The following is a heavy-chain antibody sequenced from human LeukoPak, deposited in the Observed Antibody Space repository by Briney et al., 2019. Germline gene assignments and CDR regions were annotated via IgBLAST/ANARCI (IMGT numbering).Heavy chain of an antibody. CDR3: AKDRRELDVFDI. CDR2: ISGSSRTT. Sequence: GGSLRLSCAASGFTFNTYAMSWVRQAPGKGLEWVSGISGSSRTTYYADSVKGRFTISRDNSKNTLFVQMNSLRAEDTAVYYCAKDRRELDVFDIWGQGTMVTVSS. CDR1: GFTFNTYA. V-gene: IGHV3-23*01. J-gene: IGHJ3*02.